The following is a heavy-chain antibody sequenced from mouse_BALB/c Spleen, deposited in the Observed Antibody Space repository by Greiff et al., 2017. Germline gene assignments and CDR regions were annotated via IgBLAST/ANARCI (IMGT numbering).Heavy chain of an antibody. D-gene: IGHD2-14*01. V-gene: IGHV1-5*01. CDR3: TRSHYRYDYFDY. CDR2: IYPGNSDT. CDR1: GYSFTSYW. J-gene: IGHJ2*01. Sequence: EVQLQQSGTVLARPGASVKMSCKASGYSFTSYWMHWVKQRPGQGLEWIGAIYPGNSDTSYNQKFKGKAKLTAVTSASTAYMELSSLTNEDSAVYYCTRSHYRYDYFDYWGQGTTLTVSS.